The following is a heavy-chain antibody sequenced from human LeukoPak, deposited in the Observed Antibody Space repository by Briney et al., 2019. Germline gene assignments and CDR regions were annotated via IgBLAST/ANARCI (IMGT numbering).Heavy chain of an antibody. Sequence: GGSLRLLCAASGFTFSSYSMNWARQARGKGREGVSYASNTSNYIYDADSVKGRFTISRDNARSSLYLQMNSRKADKTPVYYCPRDLNRGSYLSLAYWGQRTLVTVSS. CDR2: ASNTSNYI. J-gene: IGHJ4*02. V-gene: IGHV3-21*01. CDR1: GFTFSSYS. D-gene: IGHD1-26*01. CDR3: PRDLNRGSYLSLAY.